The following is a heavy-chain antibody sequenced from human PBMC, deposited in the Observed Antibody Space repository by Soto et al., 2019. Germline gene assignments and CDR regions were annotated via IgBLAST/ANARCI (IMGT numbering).Heavy chain of an antibody. D-gene: IGHD2-21*02. CDR1: GFTFSSYA. CDR3: ARATYCGGDCYPNQHFDY. Sequence: GGSLRLSCAASGFTFSSYAMHWVRQAPGKGLEWVAVISYDGSNKYYADSVKGRFTISRDNSKNTLYLQMNSLRAEDTAVYYCARATYCGGDCYPNQHFDYWGQGTLVTVSS. V-gene: IGHV3-30-3*01. CDR2: ISYDGSNK. J-gene: IGHJ4*02.